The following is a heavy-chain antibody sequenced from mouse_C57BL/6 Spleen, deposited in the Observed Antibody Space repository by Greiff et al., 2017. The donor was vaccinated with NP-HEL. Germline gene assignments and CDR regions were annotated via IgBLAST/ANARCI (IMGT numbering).Heavy chain of an antibody. J-gene: IGHJ1*03. CDR2: IDPSDSYT. CDR3: ARKIYYDYGYFDV. Sequence: QVQLKQPGAELVMPGASVKLSCKASGYTFTSYWMHWVKQRPGQGLEWIGEIDPSDSYTNYNQKFKGKSTLTVDKSSSTAYMQLSSLTSEDSAVYYCARKIYYDYGYFDVWGTGTTVTVSS. V-gene: IGHV1-69*01. D-gene: IGHD2-4*01. CDR1: GYTFTSYW.